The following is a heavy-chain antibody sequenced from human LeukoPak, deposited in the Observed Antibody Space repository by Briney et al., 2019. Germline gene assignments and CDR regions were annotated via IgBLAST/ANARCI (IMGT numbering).Heavy chain of an antibody. J-gene: IGHJ4*02. Sequence: SETLSLTCAVSGGSISSSNWWSWVRQPPGKGLEWIGEIYHSGSTNYNPSLKSRVTISVDKSKNQFSLKLSSVTAADTAVYYCARGLPQKPLDTAMVTDYWGQGTLVTVSS. D-gene: IGHD5-18*01. CDR1: GGSISSSNW. CDR2: IYHSGST. V-gene: IGHV4-4*02. CDR3: ARGLPQKPLDTAMVTDY.